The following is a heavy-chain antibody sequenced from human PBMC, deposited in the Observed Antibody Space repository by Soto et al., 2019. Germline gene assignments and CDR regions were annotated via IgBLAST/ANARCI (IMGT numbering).Heavy chain of an antibody. CDR3: ARGGVDTAMAPSDAFDI. Sequence: ASVKVSCKASGYTFTGYYMHWVRQAPGQGLEWMGWINPNSGGTNYAQKFQGWVTMTRDTSISTAYMELSRLRSDDTAAYYCARGGVDTAMAPSDAFDIGGQGTMVTVSS. CDR2: INPNSGGT. V-gene: IGHV1-2*04. J-gene: IGHJ3*02. D-gene: IGHD5-18*01. CDR1: GYTFTGYY.